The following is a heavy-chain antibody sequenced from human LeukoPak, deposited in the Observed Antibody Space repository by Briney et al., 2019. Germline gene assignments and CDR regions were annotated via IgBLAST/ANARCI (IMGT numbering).Heavy chain of an antibody. CDR3: ARGLDFFDY. Sequence: SSETLSLTCTVYGESFSGYYWSWIRQPPGKGLEWIGEINHSGSTNYNPSLKSRVTISVDTSRNQFSLNLSSVTAADMAVYYCARGLDFFDYWGEGTLVSVSS. J-gene: IGHJ4*02. CDR2: INHSGST. V-gene: IGHV4-34*01. CDR1: GESFSGYY.